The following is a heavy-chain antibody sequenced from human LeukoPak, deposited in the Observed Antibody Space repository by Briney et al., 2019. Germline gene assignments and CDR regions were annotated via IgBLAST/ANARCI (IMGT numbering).Heavy chain of an antibody. CDR3: ATHILTGYYDAFDI. V-gene: IGHV4-59*01. CDR1: GGSISSYY. J-gene: IGHJ3*02. D-gene: IGHD3-9*01. Sequence: SETLSLTCTVSGGSISSYYWSWIRQPPGKGLEGIGYIYYSGSTNYNPSLTSRVTISVDTSKNQFSLKLSSVTAADTAVYYCATHILTGYYDAFDIWGQGTMVTVSS. CDR2: IYYSGST.